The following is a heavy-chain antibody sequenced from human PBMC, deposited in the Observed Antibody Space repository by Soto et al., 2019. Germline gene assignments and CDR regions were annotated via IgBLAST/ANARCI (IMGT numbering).Heavy chain of an antibody. J-gene: IGHJ3*01. D-gene: IGHD1-26*01. Sequence: PWVSLRLSCSVSGFTFSSSEMYWVRQAPGKGLEWISYIHPSGQPIFYADSVKGRFTISRDNANNSLFLQMNSLRAEDTAVYYCARRASRWGQGTMVTVSS. CDR1: GFTFSSSE. CDR3: ARRASR. V-gene: IGHV3-48*03. CDR2: IHPSGQPI.